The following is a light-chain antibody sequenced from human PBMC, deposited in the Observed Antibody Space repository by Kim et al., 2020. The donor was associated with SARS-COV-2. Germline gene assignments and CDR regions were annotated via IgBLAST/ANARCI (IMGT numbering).Light chain of an antibody. V-gene: IGLV2-14*03. CDR2: DVS. CDR1: SNDVGAYDY. J-gene: IGLJ7*01. Sequence: QSALTQPASVSGSPGQSVTITCIGTSNDVGAYDYVSWYQQHPGKAPKVLIYDVSTRPSWVSDRFSGSKSGNTASLTISWLQAEDEGDYYCASYASDYIMVFGGGTQLTVL. CDR3: ASYASDYIMV.